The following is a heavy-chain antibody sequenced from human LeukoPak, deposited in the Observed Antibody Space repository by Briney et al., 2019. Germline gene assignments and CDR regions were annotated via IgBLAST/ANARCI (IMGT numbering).Heavy chain of an antibody. J-gene: IGHJ5*02. D-gene: IGHD3-10*01. Sequence: TSETLSLTCTVSGGSIRSYYWSWIRQPPGKGLEWIGYIYYSGSTNYNPSLKSRVTISVDTSKNQFSLKLRSVTAADTAVYYCARDSGTTGEVKFDPWGQGTLVTVSS. CDR1: GGSIRSYY. V-gene: IGHV4-59*12. CDR2: IYYSGST. CDR3: ARDSGTTGEVKFDP.